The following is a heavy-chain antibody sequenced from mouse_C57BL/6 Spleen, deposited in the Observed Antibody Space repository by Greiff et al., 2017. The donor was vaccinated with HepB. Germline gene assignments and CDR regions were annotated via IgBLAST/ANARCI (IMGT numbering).Heavy chain of an antibody. J-gene: IGHJ3*01. Sequence: QVQLQQPGAELVKPGASVKLSCKASGYTFTSYWMHWVKQRPGQGLEWIGMIHPNSGSTNYNEKFKSKATLTVDKSSSTAYMQSSSLTSEDSAVYYCARGEDYDGGFAYWGQGTLVTVSA. V-gene: IGHV1-64*01. CDR1: GYTFTSYW. CDR2: IHPNSGST. D-gene: IGHD2-4*01. CDR3: ARGEDYDGGFAY.